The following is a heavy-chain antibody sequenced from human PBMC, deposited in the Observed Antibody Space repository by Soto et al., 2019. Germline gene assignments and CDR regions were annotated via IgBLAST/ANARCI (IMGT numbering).Heavy chain of an antibody. Sequence: GGSLRLSCAASGFTFSSYWMHWVRQAPGKGLVWVSRINSDGSSTSYADSVKGRFTISRDNAKNTLYLQMNSLRAEDTAVYYCAREVQEQQLENWFDPWGQGTLVTVSS. CDR2: INSDGSST. V-gene: IGHV3-74*01. CDR3: AREVQEQQLENWFDP. J-gene: IGHJ5*02. D-gene: IGHD6-13*01. CDR1: GFTFSSYW.